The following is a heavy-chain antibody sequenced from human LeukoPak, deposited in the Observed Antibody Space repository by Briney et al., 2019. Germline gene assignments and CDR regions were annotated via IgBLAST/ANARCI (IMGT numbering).Heavy chain of an antibody. CDR3: AKAHKGYYYDSSGQYYFDY. V-gene: IGHV3-23*01. CDR2: ISGSGFST. CDR1: GFTFSSYA. J-gene: IGHJ4*02. D-gene: IGHD3-22*01. Sequence: GGSLRLSCAASGFTFSSYAISWVRQAPGKGLEWVSAISGSGFSTYYADSVKGRFTISRDNSKNTLYLQMNSLRAEDTAVYYCAKAHKGYYYDSSGQYYFDYWGQGTLVTVSS.